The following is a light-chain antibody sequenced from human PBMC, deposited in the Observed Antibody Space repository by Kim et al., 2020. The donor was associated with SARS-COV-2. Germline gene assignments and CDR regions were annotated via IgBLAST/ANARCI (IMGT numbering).Light chain of an antibody. CDR3: QQYSSSPF. V-gene: IGKV3-20*01. Sequence: ELVLTQSPGTLSLSPGERATLSCRASQSVSSSYLAWYQQKPGQAPRLLIYGASSRATGIPDRFSGSGSGTDFTLTISRLEPEDFAVYYCQQYSSSPFFGQGTKLEI. CDR1: QSVSSSY. CDR2: GAS. J-gene: IGKJ2*01.